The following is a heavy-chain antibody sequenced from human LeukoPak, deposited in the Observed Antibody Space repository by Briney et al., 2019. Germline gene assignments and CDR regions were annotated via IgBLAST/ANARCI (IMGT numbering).Heavy chain of an antibody. Sequence: VASVKLSCKASGGTFSSYTISWVRQAPGQGLEWMGRIIPIFGRANYAQKFQGRVTITADKSTSTAYMELCSLRSEDTAVYYCARGVWGRDYFDYWGQGTLVTVSS. CDR3: ARGVWGRDYFDY. CDR1: GGTFSSYT. J-gene: IGHJ4*02. CDR2: IIPIFGRA. V-gene: IGHV1-69*08. D-gene: IGHD3-16*01.